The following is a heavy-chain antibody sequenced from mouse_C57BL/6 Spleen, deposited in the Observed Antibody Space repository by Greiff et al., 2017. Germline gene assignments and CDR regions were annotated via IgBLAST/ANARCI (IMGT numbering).Heavy chain of an antibody. J-gene: IGHJ1*03. Sequence: EVQLQQSGPELVKPGASVKLSCKASGYTFTDYYMNWVKQSPGKSLEWIGDINPNNGGTSYNQKFKGKATLTVDKSSSTAYMELRSLTSEDSAVYYWARWKLRRYFDGWGTGTTVTVSS. CDR3: ARWKLRRYFDG. CDR1: GYTFTDYY. V-gene: IGHV1-26*01. CDR2: INPNNGGT. D-gene: IGHD1-1*02.